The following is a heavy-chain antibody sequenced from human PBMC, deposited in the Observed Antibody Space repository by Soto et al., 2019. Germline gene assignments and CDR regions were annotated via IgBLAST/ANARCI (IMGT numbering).Heavy chain of an antibody. J-gene: IGHJ6*02. CDR2: ISWNSGSI. CDR1: GFTFDDYA. D-gene: IGHD6-19*01. V-gene: IGHV3-9*01. Sequence: SLKISCAASGFTFDDYAMHWVRQAPGKGLEWVSGISWNSGSIGYADSVKGRFTISRDNAKNSLYLQMNSLRAEDTALYYCAKDQSIDVAGRSSMDVWGQGTTVTVSS. CDR3: AKDQSIDVAGRSSMDV.